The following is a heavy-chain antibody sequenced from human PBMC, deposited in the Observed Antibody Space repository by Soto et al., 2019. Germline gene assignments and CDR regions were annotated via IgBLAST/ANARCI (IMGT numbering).Heavy chain of an antibody. CDR3: VKSRLEQYFFDS. Sequence: PSETLCLTCTVSGGSISSGGYYWSWIRQHPGKGLEWIGYIYHSGSTYYNPSLKSRVIISVDTSRNQFSLKLSSVTAADTAVYFCVKSRLEQYFFDSWGQGALVTVSS. CDR2: IYHSGST. J-gene: IGHJ4*02. CDR1: GGSISSGGYY. V-gene: IGHV4-31*03.